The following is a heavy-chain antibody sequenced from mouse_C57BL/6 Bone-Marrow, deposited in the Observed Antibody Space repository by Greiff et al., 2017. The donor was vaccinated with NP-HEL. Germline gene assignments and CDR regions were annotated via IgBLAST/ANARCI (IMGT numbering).Heavy chain of an antibody. J-gene: IGHJ3*01. Sequence: VQLQQSGPELVKPGASVKLSCKASGYAFSSSWMNWVKQRPGQGLEWIGRIYPGDGGTNYNGKFKGKATLTADKSSSTAYMQLSSLTSEDSAVYCCGRSWSCAYWGQGTLVTVSA. CDR2: IYPGDGGT. V-gene: IGHV1-82*01. CDR3: GRSWSCAY. CDR1: GYAFSSSW.